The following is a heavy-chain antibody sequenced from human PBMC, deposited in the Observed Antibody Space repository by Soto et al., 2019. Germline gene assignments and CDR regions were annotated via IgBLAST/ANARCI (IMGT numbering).Heavy chain of an antibody. CDR2: ISWNSGSI. CDR3: VKYNWYSNTWCLDY. V-gene: IGHV3-9*01. Sequence: GGSLRLSCAASGFTFDDYAMHWVRQAPGKGLEWVASISWNSGSIGYADSVKGRFTISRDNAKNSLSLQMNSLRPEDTALYYCVKYNWYSNTWCLDYWGQGTLFTVSS. CDR1: GFTFDDYA. D-gene: IGHD6-13*01. J-gene: IGHJ4*02.